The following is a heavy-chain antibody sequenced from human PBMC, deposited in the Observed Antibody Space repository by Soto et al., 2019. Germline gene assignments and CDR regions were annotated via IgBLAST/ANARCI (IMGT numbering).Heavy chain of an antibody. CDR1: GYTFTSYY. D-gene: IGHD3-9*01. CDR3: ATAYHDTFNGYYSPLPKDY. J-gene: IGHJ4*02. Sequence: ASVKVSCKASGYTFTSYYMHWVRQAPGQGLEWKGKINPTSRTSYAQKFQGRVTMTRDTSTSTVYMELSSLRSEDTAVYYCATAYHDTFNGYYSPLPKDYWGQGTLVTVSS. CDR2: INPTSRT. V-gene: IGHV1-46*01.